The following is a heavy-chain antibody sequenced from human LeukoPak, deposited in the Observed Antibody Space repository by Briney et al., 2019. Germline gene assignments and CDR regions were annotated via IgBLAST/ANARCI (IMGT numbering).Heavy chain of an antibody. CDR2: IYYSGST. V-gene: IGHV4-39*01. J-gene: IGHJ3*01. D-gene: IGHD3-22*01. Sequence: SETLSLTCTVSGGSISSSSYYWGWTRQPPGKGLEWIGSIYYSGSTYYNPSLKSRVTISVDTSKNQFSLKLSSVTAADTAVYYCASASPYYYDSSGYYSEVEDWGQGTMVTVSS. CDR3: ASASPYYYDSSGYYSEVED. CDR1: GGSISSSSYY.